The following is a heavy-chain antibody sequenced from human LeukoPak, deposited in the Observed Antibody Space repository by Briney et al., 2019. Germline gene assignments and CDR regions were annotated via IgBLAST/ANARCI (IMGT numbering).Heavy chain of an antibody. V-gene: IGHV4-4*07. J-gene: IGHJ4*02. D-gene: IGHD1/OR15-1a*01. CDR2: INTSGST. CDR1: GGSISGYY. Sequence: PSKTLSLTCTVSGGSISGYYWTWIRKPAGKGLEWIGRINTSGSTNYNPSLKSRVTMSVHTSKNEFSLKLSSVTAADTAVYYCARGITGTYFDLWGQGTLVAVSS. CDR3: ARGITGTYFDL.